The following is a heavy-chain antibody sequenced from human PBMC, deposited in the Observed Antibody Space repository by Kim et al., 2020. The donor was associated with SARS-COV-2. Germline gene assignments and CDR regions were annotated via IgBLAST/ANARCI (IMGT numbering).Heavy chain of an antibody. CDR3: AGAGIAAAGSAEYFQH. CDR1: GGTFSSYA. V-gene: IGHV1-69*13. J-gene: IGHJ1*01. Sequence: SVKVSCKASGGTFSSYAISWVRQAPGQGLEWMGGIIPIFGTANYAQKFQGRVTITADESTSTAYMELSSLRSEDTAVYYCAGAGIAAAGSAEYFQHWGQGTLVTVSS. CDR2: IIPIFGTA. D-gene: IGHD6-13*01.